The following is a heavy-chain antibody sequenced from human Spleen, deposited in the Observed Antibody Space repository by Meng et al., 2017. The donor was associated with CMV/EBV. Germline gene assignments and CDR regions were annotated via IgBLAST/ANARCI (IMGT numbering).Heavy chain of an antibody. CDR3: ARWVWWSGWSLDY. V-gene: IGHV4-34*01. CDR2: INHSGST. CDR1: GGSFSGYY. D-gene: IGHD6-19*01. Sequence: VQLQQWGAGLFKPSETLSLTCAVYGGSFSGYYWSWIRQPPGKGLEWIGEINHSGSTNYNPSLKSRVTISVDTSKNQFSLKLSSVTAADTAVYYCARWVWWSGWSLDYWGQGTLVTVSS. J-gene: IGHJ4*02.